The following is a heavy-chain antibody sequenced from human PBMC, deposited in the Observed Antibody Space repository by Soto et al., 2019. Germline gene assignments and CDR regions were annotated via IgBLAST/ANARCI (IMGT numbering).Heavy chain of an antibody. J-gene: IGHJ4*02. D-gene: IGHD5-18*01. V-gene: IGHV1-3*01. Sequence: QVPLVQSGAEVKKPGASVKVSCQASGYIFTSYAMHWVRQAPGHRLEWMGWITLGDGNTRHSQQLQGRVTHTMDTSASTAYMELSSLRSEETAVYYGARVVARNSYGLEYWGEGALVTVS. CDR1: GYIFTSYA. CDR3: ARVVARNSYGLEY. CDR2: ITLGDGNT.